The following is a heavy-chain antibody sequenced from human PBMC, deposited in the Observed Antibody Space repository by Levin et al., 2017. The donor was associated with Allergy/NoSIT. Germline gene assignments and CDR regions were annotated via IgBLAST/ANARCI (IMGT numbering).Heavy chain of an antibody. CDR3: ARDGPAAVLT. J-gene: IGHJ5*02. Sequence: ASVKVSCRASVTTFTSYVITGVRQALDQGLKGMEWISAYNGTTNYAQKLQGRVTMTTDTSTSTAYMELRSLRSDDTAVYYCARDGPAAVLTWGQGTLVTVSS. D-gene: IGHD6-13*01. CDR2: ISAYNGTT. CDR1: VTTFTSYV. V-gene: IGHV1-18*01.